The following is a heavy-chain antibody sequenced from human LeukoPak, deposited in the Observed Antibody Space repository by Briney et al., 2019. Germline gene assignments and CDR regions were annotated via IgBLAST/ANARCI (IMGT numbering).Heavy chain of an antibody. CDR3: ARHASYSSGWYYFDY. J-gene: IGHJ4*02. CDR1: GGSVSTYY. D-gene: IGHD6-19*01. Sequence: PSETLSLTCTVSGGSVSTYYWGWIRQPPGKGLEWIGSIYSSGSTYYSPSLKSRVTISVDTSKNQFSLKLSSVTAADTAVYYCARHASYSSGWYYFDYWGQGTLVTVSS. V-gene: IGHV4-39*01. CDR2: IYSSGST.